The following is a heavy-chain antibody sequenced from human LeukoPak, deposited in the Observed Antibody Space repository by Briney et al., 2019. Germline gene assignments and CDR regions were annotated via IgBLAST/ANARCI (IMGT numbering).Heavy chain of an antibody. D-gene: IGHD3-22*01. CDR1: GGSFSGYY. V-gene: IGHV4-34*01. CDR3: ASGCGLNYYDSSGYYSMDY. Sequence: SETLSLTCAVYGGSFSGYYWSWIRQPPGKGLEWIGEINHSGSTNYNPSLKSRVTISVDTSKNQFSLKLSSVTAADTAVYYCASGCGLNYYDSSGYYSMDYWGQGTLVTVSS. J-gene: IGHJ4*02. CDR2: INHSGST.